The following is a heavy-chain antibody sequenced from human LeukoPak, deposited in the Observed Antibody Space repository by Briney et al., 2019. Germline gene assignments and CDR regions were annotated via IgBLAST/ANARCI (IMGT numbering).Heavy chain of an antibody. CDR2: ISSSATYR. CDR1: EFTFTTYS. Sequence: KAGGSLRLSCAASEFTFTTYSMAWVRQAPGKGLEWVSSISSSATYRYYADSVNGRFTISRDDPKNSLYLQMNSLRAEDTAAYYCARVDYRGGGYFMDVWGRGTPVTVSS. J-gene: IGHJ6*03. D-gene: IGHD4-11*01. CDR3: ARVDYRGGGYFMDV. V-gene: IGHV3-21*01.